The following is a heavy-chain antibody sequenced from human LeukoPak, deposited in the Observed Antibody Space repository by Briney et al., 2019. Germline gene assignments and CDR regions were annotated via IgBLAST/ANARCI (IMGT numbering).Heavy chain of an antibody. V-gene: IGHV3-23*01. J-gene: IGHJ4*02. CDR3: AKDSHWILFDD. Sequence: GGSLRLSCAASGFTFSSHWMSWVRQAPGKGLEWVSGIGGSGTRTYYADSVKGRFTISRDNSTNTLYLQMNSLRDEDTAVYYCAKDSHWILFDDWGQGTLVTVSS. CDR1: GFTFSSHW. D-gene: IGHD2-2*03. CDR2: IGGSGTRT.